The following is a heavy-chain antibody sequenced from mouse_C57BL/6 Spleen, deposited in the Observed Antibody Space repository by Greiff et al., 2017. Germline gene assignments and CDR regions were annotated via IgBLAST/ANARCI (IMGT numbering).Heavy chain of an antibody. D-gene: IGHD1-1*01. CDR2: IDPSDSYT. Sequence: QVQLQQPGAELVMPGASVKLSCKASGYTFTSYWLHWVKQRPGQGLEWIGEIDPSDSYTNYNQKFKGKSTLTVDKSSSTAYMQRSSLTAEDSAVYYCARRGVVDYWGQGTTLTVSS. V-gene: IGHV1-69*01. CDR3: ARRGVVDY. J-gene: IGHJ2*01. CDR1: GYTFTSYW.